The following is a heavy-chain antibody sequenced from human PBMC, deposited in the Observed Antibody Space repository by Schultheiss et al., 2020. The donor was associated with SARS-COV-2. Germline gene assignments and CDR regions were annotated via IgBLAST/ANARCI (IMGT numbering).Heavy chain of an antibody. D-gene: IGHD6-13*01. V-gene: IGHV3-21*01. CDR3: ARDSSQSTSLDY. Sequence: GGSLRLSCAASGFTFSSYGMHWVRQAPGKGLEWVSSISSSSSYIYYADSVKGRFTISRDNAKNPLYLQMNSLRAEDTAVYYCARDSSQSTSLDYWGQGTLVTVSS. CDR2: ISSSSSYI. J-gene: IGHJ4*02. CDR1: GFTFSSYG.